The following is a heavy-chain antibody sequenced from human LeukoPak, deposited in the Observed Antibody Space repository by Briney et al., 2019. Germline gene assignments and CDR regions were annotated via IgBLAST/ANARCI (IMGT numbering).Heavy chain of an antibody. CDR3: ARIRFYSGGDY. Sequence: SETLSLTCAVYGGSFSGYYWSWIRQPPGKGLEWIGEINHSGSTYYNPSLKSRVTISVDTSKNQFSLKLSSVTAADTAVYYCARIRFYSGGDYWGQGTLVTVSS. V-gene: IGHV4-34*01. CDR1: GGSFSGYY. CDR2: INHSGST. J-gene: IGHJ4*02. D-gene: IGHD3-10*01.